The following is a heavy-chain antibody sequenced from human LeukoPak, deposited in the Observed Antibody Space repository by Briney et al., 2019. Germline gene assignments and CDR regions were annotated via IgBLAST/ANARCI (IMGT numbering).Heavy chain of an antibody. CDR1: GFTFSSYW. J-gene: IGHJ4*02. D-gene: IGHD3-22*01. V-gene: IGHV3-74*01. CDR3: ARIGSGYSEFDC. Sequence: GGSLRLSCAASGFTFSSYWMHWVRQAPGKGLVWVSRINSDGSSTSYADSVKGRFTISRDNAKNTLYLQMNSLRAEDTAVYYCARIGSGYSEFDCWGQGTLVTVSS. CDR2: INSDGSST.